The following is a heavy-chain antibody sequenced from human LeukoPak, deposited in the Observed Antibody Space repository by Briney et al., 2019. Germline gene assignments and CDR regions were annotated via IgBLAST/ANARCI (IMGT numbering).Heavy chain of an antibody. CDR3: ASRFGKKQPDY. Sequence: GGSLRLSCAASGFTFSNYWMHWVRQAPGKGLEWVSVIYSGGSTYYADSVKGRFTISRDNSKNTLYLQMNSLRAEDTAVYYCASRFGKKQPDYWGQGTLVTVSS. J-gene: IGHJ4*02. D-gene: IGHD1/OR15-1a*01. CDR1: GFTFSNYW. CDR2: IYSGGST. V-gene: IGHV3-66*01.